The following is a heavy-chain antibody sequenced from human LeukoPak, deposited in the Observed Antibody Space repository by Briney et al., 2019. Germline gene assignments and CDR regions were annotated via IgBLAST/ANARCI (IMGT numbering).Heavy chain of an antibody. CDR2: IYYSGST. CDR1: GGSISSSSYY. V-gene: IGHV4-39*07. CDR3: ARDKGAAADPDAFDI. J-gene: IGHJ3*02. Sequence: PSETLSLTCTVSGGSISSSSYYWGWIRQPPGKGLEWIGSIYYSGSTYYNPSLKSRVTISVDTSKNQFSLKLSSVTAADSAVYYCARDKGAAADPDAFDIWGQGTMVTVSS. D-gene: IGHD6-13*01.